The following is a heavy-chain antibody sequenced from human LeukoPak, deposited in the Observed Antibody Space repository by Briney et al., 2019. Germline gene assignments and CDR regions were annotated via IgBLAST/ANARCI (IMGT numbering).Heavy chain of an antibody. D-gene: IGHD5-12*01. CDR3: ARVATIGGAYYYYMDV. CDR1: GYTFTGYY. Sequence: ASVKVSCKASGYTFTGYYMHWVRQAPGQGLEWMGGIIPIFGTANYAQKFQGRVTITADESTSTAYMELSSLRSEDTAVYYCARVATIGGAYYYYMDVWGKGTTVTISS. J-gene: IGHJ6*03. V-gene: IGHV1-69*13. CDR2: IIPIFGTA.